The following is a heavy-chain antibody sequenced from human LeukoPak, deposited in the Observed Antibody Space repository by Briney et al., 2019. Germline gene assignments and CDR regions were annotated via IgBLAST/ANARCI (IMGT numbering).Heavy chain of an antibody. D-gene: IGHD3-10*01. V-gene: IGHV4-61*05. Sequence: SETLSLTCTVSGGSISSSSYYWGWIRQPPGKGLEWIGYIYYSGSTNYNPSLKSRVTISVDTSKNQFSLKLSSVTAADTAVYYCARVGSYGSGSYYNDGFDYWGQGTLVTVSS. CDR2: IYYSGST. CDR3: ARVGSYGSGSYYNDGFDY. CDR1: GGSISSSSYY. J-gene: IGHJ4*02.